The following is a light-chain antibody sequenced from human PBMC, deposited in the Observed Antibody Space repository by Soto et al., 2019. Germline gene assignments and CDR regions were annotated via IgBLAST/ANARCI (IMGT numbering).Light chain of an antibody. J-gene: IGKJ5*01. Sequence: AIRMTQSPSSFSASPGDRVPIACRASQGISSYLAWYQQKPGKPPKLLIYAASTLQSGVPSRFRGSGSGTDFTLTINGLQPEDFSTYYCQQAASFPITFGQGTRLEI. CDR1: QGISSY. CDR3: QQAASFPIT. V-gene: IGKV1-8*01. CDR2: AAS.